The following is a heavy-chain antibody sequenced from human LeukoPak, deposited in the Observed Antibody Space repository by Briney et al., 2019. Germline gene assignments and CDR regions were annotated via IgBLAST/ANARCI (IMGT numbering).Heavy chain of an antibody. Sequence: GGSLSLSCVASGFSFSDYSMNWVRQAPGKGLEWVSAISGSGGSTYYADSVKGRFTISRDNSKNTLYLQMNSLRAEDTAVYYCAKDPTGYYYDSSGLFDYWGQGTLVTVSS. J-gene: IGHJ4*02. CDR1: GFSFSDYS. D-gene: IGHD3-22*01. CDR3: AKDPTGYYYDSSGLFDY. V-gene: IGHV3-23*01. CDR2: ISGSGGST.